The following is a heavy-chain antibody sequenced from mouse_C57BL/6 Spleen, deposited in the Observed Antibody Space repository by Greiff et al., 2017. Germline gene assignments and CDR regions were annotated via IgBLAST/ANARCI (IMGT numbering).Heavy chain of an antibody. CDR3: TRGATVVAQYWYIDV. D-gene: IGHD1-1*01. CDR1: GYTFTDYY. V-gene: IGHV1-26*01. CDR2: INPNNGGT. Sequence: EVQLQQSGPELVKPGASVTISCKASGYTFTDYYMNWVKQSHGKSLEWIGDINPNNGGTSYNQKFKGKATLTVDKSSSPAYMELRRLTSADSAVYYVTRGATVVAQYWYIDVWGTGTSVTVSS. J-gene: IGHJ1*03.